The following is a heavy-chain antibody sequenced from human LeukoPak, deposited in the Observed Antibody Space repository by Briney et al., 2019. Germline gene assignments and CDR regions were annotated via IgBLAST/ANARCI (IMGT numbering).Heavy chain of an antibody. CDR3: ARAVGWYPSYYFDY. D-gene: IGHD6-19*01. V-gene: IGHV4-59*01. CDR2: IYYGGSA. Sequence: SETLSLTCTVSGGSISNYYWSWIRQPPGKGLEWIGYIYYGGSANYNPSLKGRLTISVDTSKNHFSLRLSSVTAADTAVYYCARAVGWYPSYYFDYWGQGALVTVSS. CDR1: GGSISNYY. J-gene: IGHJ4*02.